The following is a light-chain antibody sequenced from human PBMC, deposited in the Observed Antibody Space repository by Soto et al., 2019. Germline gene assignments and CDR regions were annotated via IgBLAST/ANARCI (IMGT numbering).Light chain of an antibody. V-gene: IGKV3-20*01. CDR2: GAS. CDR1: QSVNSDY. J-gene: IGKJ2*01. Sequence: EIVLTQSPGTLSLSPGERATLSCRASQSVNSDYLAWFQQKPGQPPRLLIYGASTRATDIPDRFSGSGSGTDFTLTIRRLEPEDFAVYYCQQYGSSYTFGQGTKLEIK. CDR3: QQYGSSYT.